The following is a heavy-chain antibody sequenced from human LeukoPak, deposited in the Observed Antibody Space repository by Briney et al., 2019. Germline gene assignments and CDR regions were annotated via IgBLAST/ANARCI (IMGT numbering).Heavy chain of an antibody. Sequence: PSETLSLTCAVSGGSISSSNWWSWVRQPPGKGLEWIGEINHSGSTNYNPSLKSRVTISVDTSKNQFSLKLSSVTAADTAVYYCARLAGYYDTNAFDIWGQGTMVTVSS. CDR2: INHSGST. CDR1: GGSISSSNW. D-gene: IGHD3-22*01. CDR3: ARLAGYYDTNAFDI. V-gene: IGHV4-4*02. J-gene: IGHJ3*02.